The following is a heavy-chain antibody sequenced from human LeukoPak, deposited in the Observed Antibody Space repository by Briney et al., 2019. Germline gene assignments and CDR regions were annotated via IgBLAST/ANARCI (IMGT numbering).Heavy chain of an antibody. D-gene: IGHD6-6*01. V-gene: IGHV3-30-3*01. CDR1: GFSFSSYA. CDR3: AKDQRAARGGYFDY. Sequence: GGSLRLSCAASGFSFSSYAMHWVRQAPGKGLEWVAVISYDGSNKYYADSVKGRFTISRDNSKNTLYLQMNSLRAEDTAVYYCAKDQRAARGGYFDYWGQGTLVTVSS. CDR2: ISYDGSNK. J-gene: IGHJ4*02.